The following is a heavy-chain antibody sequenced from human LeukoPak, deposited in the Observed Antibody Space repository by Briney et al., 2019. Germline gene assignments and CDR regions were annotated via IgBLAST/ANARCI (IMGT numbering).Heavy chain of an antibody. CDR3: AADLDAYNALDS. J-gene: IGHJ4*02. D-gene: IGHD5-24*01. CDR1: GFTFSNTW. V-gene: IGHV3-15*01. CDR2: IKTKSEGGTT. Sequence: GGSLRLSCVGSGFTFSNTWMNWVRRAPGKGLEWVGRIKTKSEGGTTHYAAHVKGRFTISRDDSKKTIFLQMNSLKIEDTAIYFCAADLDAYNALDSWGQGALVTVSS.